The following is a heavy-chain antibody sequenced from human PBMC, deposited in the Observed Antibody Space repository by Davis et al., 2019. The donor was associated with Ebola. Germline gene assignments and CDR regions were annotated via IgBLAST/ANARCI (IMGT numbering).Heavy chain of an antibody. CDR1: GFTFSSYG. Sequence: PGGSLRLSCAASGFTFSSYGMHWVRQAPGKGLEWVAVISYDGSNKYYADSVKGRFTISRDNSKNTLYLQMNSLRAEDTAVYYCARGAYQLLPQYYFDYWGQGTLVTVSS. D-gene: IGHD2-15*01. V-gene: IGHV3-30*03. J-gene: IGHJ4*02. CDR3: ARGAYQLLPQYYFDY. CDR2: ISYDGSNK.